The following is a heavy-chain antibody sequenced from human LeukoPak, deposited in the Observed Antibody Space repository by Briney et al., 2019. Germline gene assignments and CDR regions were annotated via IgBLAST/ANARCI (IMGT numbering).Heavy chain of an antibody. D-gene: IGHD3-22*01. CDR2: ISGSGGST. J-gene: IGHJ4*02. CDR3: AKAHYDSSGYYHCSFDY. CDR1: GFTFSSYA. V-gene: IGHV3-23*01. Sequence: GGSLRLSCAASGFTFSSYAMSWVRQAPGKGLEWVSAISGSGGSTYYADSVKGRFTISRDNSKNTLYLQMNSLRAEDTAVYYCAKAHYDSSGYYHCSFDYWGQGTLVTVSS.